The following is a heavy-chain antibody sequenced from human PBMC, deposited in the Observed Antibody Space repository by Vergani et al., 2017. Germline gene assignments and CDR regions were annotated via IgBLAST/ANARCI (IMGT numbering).Heavy chain of an antibody. CDR3: TRPYYYDSSGYSGVDY. CDR2: IRSKANSYAT. CDR1: GFTFSGSA. V-gene: IGHV3-73*01. Sequence: EVQLLESGGGLVQPGGSLKLSCAASGFTFSGSAMHWVRQASGKGLEWVGRIRSKANSYATAYAASVKGRFTISRDDSKNTAYLQMNSLKTEDTAVYYCTRPYYYDSSGYSGVDYWGQGTLVTVSS. J-gene: IGHJ4*02. D-gene: IGHD3-22*01.